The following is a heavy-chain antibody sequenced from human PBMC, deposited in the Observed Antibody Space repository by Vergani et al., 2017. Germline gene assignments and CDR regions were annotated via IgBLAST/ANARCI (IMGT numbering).Heavy chain of an antibody. Sequence: VQLVESGGGLVQPGGSLRLSCAASGFTFSNAWMSWVRQAPGKGLEWVGRIKSKTDGGTTDYAAPVKGRFTISRDDSKNTLYLQMNSLKTEDTAVYYCTRATPRGRLRDAFDIWGQGTMVTVSS. V-gene: IGHV3-15*01. CDR2: IKSKTDGGTT. J-gene: IGHJ3*02. CDR1: GFTFSNAW. CDR3: TRATPRGRLRDAFDI. D-gene: IGHD5-12*01.